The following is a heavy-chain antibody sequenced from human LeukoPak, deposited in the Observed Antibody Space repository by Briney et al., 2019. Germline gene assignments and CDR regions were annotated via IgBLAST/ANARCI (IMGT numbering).Heavy chain of an antibody. J-gene: IGHJ4*02. Sequence: ASVKVSCKASGYTFTSYGISWVRQAPGQGLEWMGWISAYNDNTNYAQKLHGRVTMTTDTSTSTAYMELRILRSDDTAVYYCARVANCTKGVCYSDCGVDYWGQVTQVTVSS. CDR1: GYTFTSYG. CDR3: ARVANCTKGVCYSDCGVDY. CDR2: ISAYNDNT. V-gene: IGHV1-18*01. D-gene: IGHD2-8*01.